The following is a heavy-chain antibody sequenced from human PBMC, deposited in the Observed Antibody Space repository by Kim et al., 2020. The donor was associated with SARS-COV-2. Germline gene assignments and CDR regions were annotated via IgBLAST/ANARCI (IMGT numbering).Heavy chain of an antibody. J-gene: IGHJ4*02. D-gene: IGHD2-15*01. Sequence: GNTNLAQNVQGRVTVTTDTSTSTAYMELRSLRSDDTAVYYCARGGGYQDFWGQGTLVTVSS. CDR2: GNT. CDR3: ARGGGYQDF. V-gene: IGHV1-18*01.